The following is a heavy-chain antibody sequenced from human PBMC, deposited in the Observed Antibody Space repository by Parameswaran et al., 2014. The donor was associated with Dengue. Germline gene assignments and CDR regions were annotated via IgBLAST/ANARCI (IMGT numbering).Heavy chain of an antibody. Sequence: WIRQPPGKGLEWVTVISYDGTKKYYADSVKGRFTISRDNSKNTLYLQMNSLRAEDTAVYYCAKDATTTLDYWGQGTLVTVSS. V-gene: IGHV3-30*18. D-gene: IGHD1-26*01. J-gene: IGHJ4*02. CDR3: AKDATTTLDY. CDR2: ISYDGTKK.